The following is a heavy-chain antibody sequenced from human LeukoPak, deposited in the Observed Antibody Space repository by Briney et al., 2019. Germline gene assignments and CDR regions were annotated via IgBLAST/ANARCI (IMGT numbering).Heavy chain of an antibody. Sequence: SETLSLTCAVYGGSFSGYYWSWIRQPPGKGLEWIGEINHSGSTNYNPSLKSRVTISVDTSKNQFSLKLSSVTAADTAVYYCARVVVVPAAIQAAGWFDPWGQGTLVTVSS. D-gene: IGHD2-2*01. CDR1: GGSFSGYY. CDR2: INHSGST. V-gene: IGHV4-34*01. CDR3: ARVVVVPAAIQAAGWFDP. J-gene: IGHJ5*02.